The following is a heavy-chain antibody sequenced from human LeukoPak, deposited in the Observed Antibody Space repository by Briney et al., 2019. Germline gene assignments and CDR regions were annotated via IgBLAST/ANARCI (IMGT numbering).Heavy chain of an antibody. V-gene: IGHV5-51*01. CDR2: IYPGDSDT. Sequence: PGESLKISCKGSRYSFTTYWIDWVRQMPGKGLEWMGIIYPGDSDTRYSPSFQGQVTISADKSISTAYLQWSSLKASDTAMYYCARHERDSSGWFGYWGQGTLVTVSS. CDR1: RYSFTTYW. D-gene: IGHD6-19*01. J-gene: IGHJ4*02. CDR3: ARHERDSSGWFGY.